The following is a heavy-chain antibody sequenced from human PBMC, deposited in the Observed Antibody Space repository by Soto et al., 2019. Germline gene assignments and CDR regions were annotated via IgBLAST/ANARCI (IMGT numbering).Heavy chain of an antibody. CDR3: AYLEYQLVSRCFDP. Sequence: ASVKFSCKASGYTFTSYGISWVRQAPGQVLECMVWISAYNGNTNDXXKLQGRVXXTTDTSTSTAXMELRXLRSDDTAVXYCAYLEYQLVSRCFDPWRQGTLVTVSS. CDR1: GYTFTSYG. CDR2: ISAYNGNT. V-gene: IGHV1-18*01. D-gene: IGHD2-2*01. J-gene: IGHJ5*02.